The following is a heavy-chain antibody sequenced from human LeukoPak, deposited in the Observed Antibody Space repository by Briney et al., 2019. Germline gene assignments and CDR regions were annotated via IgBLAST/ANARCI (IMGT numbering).Heavy chain of an antibody. CDR2: ISTSGST. V-gene: IGHV4-4*07. D-gene: IGHD2-15*01. CDR3: ARERGTIAVPYYFDL. CDR1: GGSISNYY. Sequence: PSETLSLTCSVSGGSISNYYWSWIRQPAGKGLDWIGRISTSGSTNYKPSLRSRVTISMDASKDQFSLRLSSVTAADTAVYYCARERGTIAVPYYFDLWGPGILVTVSS. J-gene: IGHJ4*02.